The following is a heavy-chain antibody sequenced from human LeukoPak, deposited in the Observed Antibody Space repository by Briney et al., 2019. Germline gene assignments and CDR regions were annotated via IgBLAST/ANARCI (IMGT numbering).Heavy chain of an antibody. Sequence: GGSLRLSCAASGFTFSSYSMNWVRQAPGKGLEWVSSISSSSSYIYYADSVKGRFTISRDNAKNSLYLQMNSLRAEDTAVYYCASPGYSSGWYDIWGQGTLVTVSS. D-gene: IGHD6-19*01. CDR2: ISSSSSYI. CDR3: ASPGYSSGWYDI. J-gene: IGHJ4*02. V-gene: IGHV3-21*01. CDR1: GFTFSSYS.